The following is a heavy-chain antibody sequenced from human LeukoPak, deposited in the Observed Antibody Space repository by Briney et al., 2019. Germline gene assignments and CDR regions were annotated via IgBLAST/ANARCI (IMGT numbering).Heavy chain of an antibody. Sequence: GASVKVSCKASGCTFTGYYMHWVRQAPGQGLEWMGWINPNSGGTNYAQKFQGRVTMTRDTSISTAYMELSRLRSDDTAVYYCARDARELRYCMDVWGKGTTVTVSS. J-gene: IGHJ6*03. D-gene: IGHD3-9*01. CDR3: ARDARELRYCMDV. CDR1: GCTFTGYY. V-gene: IGHV1-2*02. CDR2: INPNSGGT.